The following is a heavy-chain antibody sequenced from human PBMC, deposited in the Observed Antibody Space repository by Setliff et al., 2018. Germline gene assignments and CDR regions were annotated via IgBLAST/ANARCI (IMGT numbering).Heavy chain of an antibody. CDR2: ISRSSTYI. CDR3: ASAGHSGSWFPFDAFHI. J-gene: IGHJ3*02. D-gene: IGHD6-13*01. Sequence: GESLKISCAASGFTFSTHSMNWVRQAPGKGLEWVSSISRSSTYIYYADSMKGRFTISRDNAKNPLYLQMNSLRAEDTAVYYCASAGHSGSWFPFDAFHIWGQGTMVTVSS. V-gene: IGHV3-21*01. CDR1: GFTFSTHS.